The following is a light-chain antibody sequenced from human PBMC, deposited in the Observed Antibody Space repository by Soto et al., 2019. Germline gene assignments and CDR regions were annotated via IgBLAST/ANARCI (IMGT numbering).Light chain of an antibody. J-gene: IGLJ1*01. CDR1: SSDVGGHNY. V-gene: IGLV2-14*01. CDR3: SSYTSSTTLV. CDR2: EVS. Sequence: SVLTQPASVSGSPGQSVTISCTGTSSDVGGHNYVSWYQQHPGKAPNLMIYEVSNRPSGVSRRFSGSKSGNTASLTISGLQAEDEADYYCSSYTSSTTLVFGTGTKVTVL.